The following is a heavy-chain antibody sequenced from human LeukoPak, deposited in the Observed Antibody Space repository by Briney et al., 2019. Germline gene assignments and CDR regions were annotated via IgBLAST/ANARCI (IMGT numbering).Heavy chain of an antibody. J-gene: IGHJ4*02. Sequence: ASVKVSCKASGYTFTSYDISWVRQAPGQGLEWMGIINPSGGSTSYAQKFQGRVTMTRDTSTSTVYMEMSSLRSEDTAVYYCARDGGYCTNGVCYTFDYWGQGTLVTVSS. CDR3: ARDGGYCTNGVCYTFDY. D-gene: IGHD2-8*01. CDR2: INPSGGST. V-gene: IGHV1-46*01. CDR1: GYTFTSYD.